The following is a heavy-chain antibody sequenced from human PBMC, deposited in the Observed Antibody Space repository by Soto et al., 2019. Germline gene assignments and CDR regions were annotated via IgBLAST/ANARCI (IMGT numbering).Heavy chain of an antibody. CDR2: IYSSGST. CDR1: GGSMSSYF. Sequence: SETLSLTCNVSGGSMSSYFWSWIRQPAGKGLEWIGRIYSSGSTNYNPSLKSRVTMSIDTSKNQFSLKLSSVAAADTAVYFCARVKTVDYYGMGVWGQGTTVTVSS. V-gene: IGHV4-4*07. J-gene: IGHJ6*02. CDR3: ARVKTVDYYGMGV.